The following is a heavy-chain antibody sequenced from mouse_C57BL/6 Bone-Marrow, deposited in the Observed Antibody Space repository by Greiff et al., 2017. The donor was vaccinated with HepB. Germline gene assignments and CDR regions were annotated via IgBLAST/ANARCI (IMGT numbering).Heavy chain of an antibody. Sequence: EVKLQESGGGLVQPGGSLKLSCAASRFTFSDYGMAWVRQAPRKGPEWVAFISNLAYSIYYADTVTGRFTISRENAKNTLYLEMSSLRSEDTAMYYCARRGVYYGNGFDYWGQGTTLTVSS. CDR3: ARRGVYYGNGFDY. CDR1: RFTFSDYG. CDR2: ISNLAYSI. D-gene: IGHD2-1*01. J-gene: IGHJ2*01. V-gene: IGHV5-15*04.